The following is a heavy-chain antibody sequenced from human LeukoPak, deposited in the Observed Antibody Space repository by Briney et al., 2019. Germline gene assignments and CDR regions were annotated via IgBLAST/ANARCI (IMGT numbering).Heavy chain of an antibody. CDR3: ARVLAAAGGTYWYFDL. CDR1: GGSISSSSYY. J-gene: IGHJ2*01. CDR2: IYYSGST. Sequence: SETLSLTCTVSGGSISSSSYYWGWIRQPPGKGLEWIGSIYYSGSTYYNPSLKSRVTISVDTSKNQFSLKLSSVTAADTAVYYCARVLAAAGGTYWYFDLWGRGTLVTVSS. D-gene: IGHD6-13*01. V-gene: IGHV4-39*07.